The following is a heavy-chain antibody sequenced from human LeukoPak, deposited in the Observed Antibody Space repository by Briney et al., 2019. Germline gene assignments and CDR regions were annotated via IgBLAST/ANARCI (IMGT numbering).Heavy chain of an antibody. Sequence: PGGALRLSCAASGFTFSSYEMSWVRQAPRKGLEWVSYISSGSNTIYYADSLKGPFTISRNNAKNSLYLQMNSLKAHSTAVYYCSRVNNDGVGLEYYFDYWGQGTLVTVSS. CDR1: GFTFSSYE. CDR3: SRVNNDGVGLEYYFDY. J-gene: IGHJ4*02. V-gene: IGHV3-48*03. D-gene: IGHD1/OR15-1a*01. CDR2: ISSGSNTI.